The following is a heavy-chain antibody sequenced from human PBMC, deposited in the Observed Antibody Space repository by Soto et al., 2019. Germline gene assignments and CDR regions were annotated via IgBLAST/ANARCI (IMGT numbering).Heavy chain of an antibody. J-gene: IGHJ3*02. D-gene: IGHD3-22*01. CDR1: GATLDTFINYG. V-gene: IGHV1-69*12. Sequence: QVQLVQSGAEVKKPGSSVRVSCKASGATLDTFINYGITWVRQAPGQGLELMGGIIPVFGAANQAQKFQGRVRISADESTSTVNMELSSLRSEDTSVYYCPRGAATHILVLMDDALEIWGQGTMVTVSS. CDR2: IIPVFGAA. CDR3: PRGAATHILVLMDDALEI.